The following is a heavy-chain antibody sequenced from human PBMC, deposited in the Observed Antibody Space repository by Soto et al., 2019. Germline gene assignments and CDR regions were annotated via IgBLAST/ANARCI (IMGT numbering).Heavy chain of an antibody. Sequence: QVQLVQSGAEVKKPGASVKVSCKASGYTFTNYDINWGRQATGQGLEWMGWRNPNSGNTGYAQKLQGRVTMTRNTSMSTASMELSSLRSEDTAVYYCARGPMSCTSSSCPYFFDYWAQGTLVTVSS. V-gene: IGHV1-8*01. CDR3: ARGPMSCTSSSCPYFFDY. D-gene: IGHD2-2*01. J-gene: IGHJ4*02. CDR1: GYTFTNYD. CDR2: RNPNSGNT.